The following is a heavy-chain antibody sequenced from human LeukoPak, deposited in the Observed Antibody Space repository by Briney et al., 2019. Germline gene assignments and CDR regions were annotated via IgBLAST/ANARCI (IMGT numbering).Heavy chain of an antibody. J-gene: IGHJ3*02. D-gene: IGHD5-24*01. V-gene: IGHV4-4*09. CDR3: ARHRAEMATITDYAFDI. Sequence: PSETLSLTRTVSGSSISTYSWSWIRQPPGKGLEWVGYIYTTGSTHHNPSLKSRVTISLDKSKNQLSLRLTSVTAADTAVFYCARHRAEMATITDYAFDICGQGTKVTVSS. CDR1: GSSISTYS. CDR2: IYTTGST.